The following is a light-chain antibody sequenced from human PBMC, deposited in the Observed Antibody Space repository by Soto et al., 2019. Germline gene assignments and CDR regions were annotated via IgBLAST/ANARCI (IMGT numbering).Light chain of an antibody. CDR2: EVN. CDR1: SSDVGGYNY. CDR3: CSYAHTSRV. J-gene: IGLJ3*02. Sequence: QSALTQPASVSGSLGQSITISCTGTSSDVGGYNYVSWYQQHPGKVPKLMIYEVNNRPSGVSNRFSGSKSANTASLTISWLQAEDEADYYCCSYAHTSRVFGGGTKLTVL. V-gene: IGLV2-14*01.